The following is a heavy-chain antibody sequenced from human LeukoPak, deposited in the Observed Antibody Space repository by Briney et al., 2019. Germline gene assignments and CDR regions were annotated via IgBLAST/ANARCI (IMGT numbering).Heavy chain of an antibody. J-gene: IGHJ5*02. CDR1: GFTFSSYA. CDR2: ISYDGSNK. V-gene: IGHV3-30-3*01. CDR3: ARDREYQLLENWFDP. Sequence: GSLRLSCAASGFTFSSYAMHWVRQAPGKGLEWVAVISYDGSNKYYADSVKGRFTISRDNSKNTLYLQMNSLRAEDTAVYYCARDREYQLLENWFDPWGQGTLVTVSS. D-gene: IGHD2-2*01.